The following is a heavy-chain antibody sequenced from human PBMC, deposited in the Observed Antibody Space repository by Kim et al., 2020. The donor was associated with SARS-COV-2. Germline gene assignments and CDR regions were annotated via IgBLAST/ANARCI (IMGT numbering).Heavy chain of an antibody. CDR1: GFTFSSYG. CDR3: AKLGYCSSTSCPGAFDY. CDR2: ISYDGSNK. Sequence: GGSLRLSCAASGFTFSSYGMHWVRQAPGKGLEWVAVISYDGSNKYYADSVKGRFTISRDNSKNTLYLQMNSLRAEDTAVYYCAKLGYCSSTSCPGAFDY. J-gene: IGHJ4*01. V-gene: IGHV3-30*18. D-gene: IGHD2-2*01.